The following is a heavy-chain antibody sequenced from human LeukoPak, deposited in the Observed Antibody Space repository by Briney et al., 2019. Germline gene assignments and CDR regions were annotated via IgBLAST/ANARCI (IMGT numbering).Heavy chain of an antibody. J-gene: IGHJ6*02. Sequence: SETLSLTCTVAGGSISSSYWSWVRQPPGKGLEWIGYIDNSGSTNYNPSLKSRVTISLDTPKSQFSLKLSSVTAADTAVYYCARAPLYSGGSGWSIYYFYAMDVWGQGTTVTVSS. CDR1: GGSISSSY. CDR3: ARAPLYSGGSGWSIYYFYAMDV. V-gene: IGHV4-59*01. D-gene: IGHD6-19*01. CDR2: IDNSGST.